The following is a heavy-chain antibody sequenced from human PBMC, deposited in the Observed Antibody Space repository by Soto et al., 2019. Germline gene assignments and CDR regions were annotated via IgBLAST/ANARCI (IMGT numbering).Heavy chain of an antibody. V-gene: IGHV3-23*01. CDR1: GFTFSSYA. J-gene: IGHJ4*02. Sequence: GGSLRLSCAASGFTFSSYAMSWVRQAPGKGLEWVSAISGSGGSTYYADSVKGRFTISRDNSKNTLYLQMNSLRAEDTAVYYCAKEGQTTYYDILTGHQRMYYFDYWGQGTLVTVSS. D-gene: IGHD3-9*01. CDR2: ISGSGGST. CDR3: AKEGQTTYYDILTGHQRMYYFDY.